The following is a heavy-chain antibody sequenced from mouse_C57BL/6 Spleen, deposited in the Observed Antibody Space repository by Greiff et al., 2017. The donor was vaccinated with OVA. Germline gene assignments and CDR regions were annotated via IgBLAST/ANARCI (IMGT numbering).Heavy chain of an antibody. Sequence: EVQLQQSGPGLVKPCQSLSLTCSVTGYSFTSGYYWKWIRRFPGNNLEWMGFISYDGSNNYNPSFKKRTSITRDTSRNQFFLQLNPVTTEDTATYCGAREDYYGSSYFDYWGQGTTLTVSS. CDR1: GYSFTSGYY. CDR3: AREDYYGSSYFDY. CDR2: ISYDGSN. J-gene: IGHJ2*01. V-gene: IGHV3-6*01. D-gene: IGHD1-1*01.